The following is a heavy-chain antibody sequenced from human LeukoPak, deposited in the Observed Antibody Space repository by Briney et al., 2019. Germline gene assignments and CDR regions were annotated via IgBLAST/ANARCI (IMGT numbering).Heavy chain of an antibody. CDR3: ARDGQTGGWYRAFDC. D-gene: IGHD6-19*01. J-gene: IGHJ4*02. CDR2: IYSGGYT. CDR1: GFTFITYA. Sequence: GGSLRLSCAASGFTFITYAMNWVRQAPGKGLEWVSVIYSGGYTYYADSVKGRFTISRDNSKNTLYLQMNSLRAKDTAVYYCARDGQTGGWYRAFDCWGQGTLVTVSS. V-gene: IGHV3-53*01.